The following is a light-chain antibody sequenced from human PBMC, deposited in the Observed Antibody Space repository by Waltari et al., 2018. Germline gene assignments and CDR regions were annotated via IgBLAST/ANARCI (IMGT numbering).Light chain of an antibody. CDR3: NSRDSSGNHYV. Sequence: SSELTQDPAVSVVLGQTVRITCQGDSLRSYYASWYQQKPGQAPVLVIYGKNNRPSGIPDRFSGSSSGNTASLTITGAQAEDEADYYCNSRDSSGNHYVFGTGTKVTVL. J-gene: IGLJ1*01. V-gene: IGLV3-19*01. CDR2: GKN. CDR1: SLRSYY.